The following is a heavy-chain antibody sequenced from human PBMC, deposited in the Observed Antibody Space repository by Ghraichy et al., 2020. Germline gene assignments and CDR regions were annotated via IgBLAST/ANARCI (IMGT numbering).Heavy chain of an antibody. Sequence: SETLSLTCTVSGGSISGSVYYWAWIRQPPGNGLEWIGSIYYIGTTYYNPSLKSRVTISVDTSKNQFSLRLSSVTATDTAVYYCARPIVAAAFDYWGQGTLVTVSS. CDR2: IYYIGTT. CDR3: ARPIVAAAFDY. CDR1: GGSISGSVYY. J-gene: IGHJ4*02. D-gene: IGHD2-15*01. V-gene: IGHV4-39*01.